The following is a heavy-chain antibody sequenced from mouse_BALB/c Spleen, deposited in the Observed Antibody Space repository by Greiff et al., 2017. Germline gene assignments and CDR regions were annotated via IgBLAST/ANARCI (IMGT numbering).Heavy chain of an antibody. D-gene: IGHD2-4*01. CDR1: GYSFTSYT. CDR3: AKYYYDYDLDY. Sequence: VQRVESGAELARPGASVKMSCKASGYSFTSYTMHWVKQRPGQGLEWIGYINPSSGYTNYNQKFKDKATLTADKSSSTAYMQLSSLTSEGSAVYRCAKYYYDYDLDYWGQGTTRTVSS. V-gene: IGHV1-4*01. J-gene: IGHJ2*01. CDR2: INPSSGYT.